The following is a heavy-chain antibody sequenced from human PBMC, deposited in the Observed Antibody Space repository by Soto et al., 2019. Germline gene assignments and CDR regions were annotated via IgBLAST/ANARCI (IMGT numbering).Heavy chain of an antibody. CDR2: IIPIFRKP. Sequence: QVHGVQSGPEVKKPGSSVKVSCKVSGGTFSSDAISWVRLASGQGLEWMGGIIPIFRKPNYAERFQGRLTSTADASTGTGYLKLSSLRSDDTTVYVCARAPPIERGHHAMDVWGQGTTVVASS. CDR1: GGTFSSDA. V-gene: IGHV1-69*01. D-gene: IGHD1-26*01. J-gene: IGHJ6*02. CDR3: ARAPPIERGHHAMDV.